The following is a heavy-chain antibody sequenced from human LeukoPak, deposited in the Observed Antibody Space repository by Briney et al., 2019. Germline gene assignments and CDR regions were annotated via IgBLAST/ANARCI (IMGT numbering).Heavy chain of an antibody. CDR1: GYTFTSYY. V-gene: IGHV1-46*01. J-gene: IGHJ4*02. CDR2: INPSGGST. CDR3: ARRVPYYYDSSGPSPFDY. D-gene: IGHD3-22*01. Sequence: GASVKVSCMASGYTFTSYYMHLVRQAPGQGLEWMGIINPSGGSTSYAQKFQGRVTMTRDTSTSTVYMELSSLRSEDTAVYYCARRVPYYYDSSGPSPFDYWGQGTLVTVSS.